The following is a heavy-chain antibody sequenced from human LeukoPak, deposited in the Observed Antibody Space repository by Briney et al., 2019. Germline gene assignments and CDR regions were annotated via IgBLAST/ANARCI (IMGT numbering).Heavy chain of an antibody. J-gene: IGHJ3*02. D-gene: IGHD3-22*01. CDR3: AKEISPSYDSNPFDI. Sequence: GGSLRLSCAASGFTFDDYAMHWVRQAPAKGLEWVSGISWNSGSIGYADSVKGRFTISRDNAKNSLYLQMNSLRAEDTALYYCAKEISPSYDSNPFDIWGQGTMVTVSS. V-gene: IGHV3-9*01. CDR2: ISWNSGSI. CDR1: GFTFDDYA.